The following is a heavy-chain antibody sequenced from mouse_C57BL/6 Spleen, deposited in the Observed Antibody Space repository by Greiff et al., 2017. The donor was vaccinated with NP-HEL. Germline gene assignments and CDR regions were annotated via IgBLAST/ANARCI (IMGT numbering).Heavy chain of an antibody. J-gene: IGHJ4*01. Sequence: QVQLQQPGAELVRPGTSVKLSCKASGYTFTSYWMHWVKQRPGQGLEWIGVIDPSDSYTNYNQKFKGKATLTVDTSSSTAYMQLSSLTSEDSAVYYCARNYDYDGYYAMDYWGQGTSVTVSS. V-gene: IGHV1-59*01. CDR3: ARNYDYDGYYAMDY. CDR1: GYTFTSYW. CDR2: IDPSDSYT. D-gene: IGHD2-4*01.